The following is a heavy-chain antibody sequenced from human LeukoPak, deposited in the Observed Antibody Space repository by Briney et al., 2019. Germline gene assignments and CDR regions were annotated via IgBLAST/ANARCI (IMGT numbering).Heavy chain of an antibody. CDR2: INHSGST. V-gene: IGHV4-34*01. Sequence: SETLSLTCAVYGGSFSGYYWSWIRQPPGKGLEWIGDINHSGSTNYNPSLKSRVTISVDTSKNQFSLKLSSVTAADTAVYYCARILPYYYDSSGYSSDAFDIWGQGTMVTVSS. CDR3: ARILPYYYDSSGYSSDAFDI. CDR1: GGSFSGYY. J-gene: IGHJ3*02. D-gene: IGHD3-22*01.